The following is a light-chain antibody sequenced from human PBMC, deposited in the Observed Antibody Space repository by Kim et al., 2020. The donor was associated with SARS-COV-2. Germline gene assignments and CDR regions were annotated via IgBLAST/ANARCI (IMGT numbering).Light chain of an antibody. CDR2: DVS. CDR3: SSYTSSSAWV. J-gene: IGLJ3*02. CDR1: SSDVGRYNY. Sequence: GQSITMSSTGHSSDVGRYNYDSWYQQHPGKAPMLRSYDVSQRPSGIAKRFSGSKSGNTASLTISGLQAEDEADYYCSSYTSSSAWVFGGGTQLTVL. V-gene: IGLV2-14*04.